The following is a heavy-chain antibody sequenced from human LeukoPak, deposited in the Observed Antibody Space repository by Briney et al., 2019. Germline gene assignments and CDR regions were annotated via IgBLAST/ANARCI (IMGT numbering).Heavy chain of an antibody. CDR3: ARARGGWDNFDY. CDR1: GGSFSGYY. CDR2: INHSGST. Sequence: SETLSLTCAVYGGSFSGYYWSWIRQPPGKGLEWIGEINHSGSTNYNPSLKSRVTISVDTSKNQFSLKLSSVTAADTAVYYCARARGGWDNFDYWGQGTLVIVSS. D-gene: IGHD6-19*01. J-gene: IGHJ4*02. V-gene: IGHV4-34*01.